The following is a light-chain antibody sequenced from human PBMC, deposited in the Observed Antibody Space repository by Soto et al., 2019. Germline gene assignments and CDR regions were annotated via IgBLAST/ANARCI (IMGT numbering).Light chain of an antibody. J-gene: IGKJ1*01. V-gene: IGKV3-15*01. CDR1: QNVSSN. CDR3: QQYNNWPRT. CDR2: AAS. Sequence: EIVLTQSPATLSVSPGARAPLSCRASQNVSSNLAWFQQKPGQAPRLLIYAASTRATGLPARFSGSASGSDFTLTISSLQSEDSAIYYCQQYNNWPRTFGQGTKVDIK.